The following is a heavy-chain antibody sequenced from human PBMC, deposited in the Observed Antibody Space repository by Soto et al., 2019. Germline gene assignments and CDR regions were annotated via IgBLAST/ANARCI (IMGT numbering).Heavy chain of an antibody. Sequence: SQTLSLTCAISGDSVSSNSAAWNWIRQSPSRGLEWLGRTYYRSKWYNDYAVSVKSRITINPDTSKNQFSLQLNSVTPEDTAVYYCARDVLRVGPGTNYYYGMDVWGQGTTVTVSS. J-gene: IGHJ6*02. V-gene: IGHV6-1*01. CDR2: TYYRSKWYN. D-gene: IGHD1-26*01. CDR1: GDSVSSNSAA. CDR3: ARDVLRVGPGTNYYYGMDV.